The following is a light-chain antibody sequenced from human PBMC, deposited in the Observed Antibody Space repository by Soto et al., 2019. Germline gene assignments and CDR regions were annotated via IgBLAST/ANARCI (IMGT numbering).Light chain of an antibody. CDR2: GNS. Sequence: QSVLTQPPSVSGAPGQRVTISCTGSSSNIGAGYDVHWYQQLPGTAPKLLIYGNSNRPSGVPDRFSGSKSGTSASLAITWLQDEDEADYYCQSYDSSRSLVFGGGTKVTVL. CDR1: SSNIGAGYD. CDR3: QSYDSSRSLV. V-gene: IGLV1-40*01. J-gene: IGLJ2*01.